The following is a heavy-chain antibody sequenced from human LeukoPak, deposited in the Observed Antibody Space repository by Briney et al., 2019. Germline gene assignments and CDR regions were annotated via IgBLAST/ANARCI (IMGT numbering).Heavy chain of an antibody. Sequence: ASVKVSCKASGYTFTGYYIHWGRQAPGQGLEWMGWINPNSGVVNYAQRFQGRVTMTRDTPISTAYMEVSRLRSDDTAVYYCARGEMSTITIDYWGQGTLVTVSS. CDR1: GYTFTGYY. J-gene: IGHJ4*02. V-gene: IGHV1-2*02. CDR2: INPNSGVV. CDR3: ARGEMSTITIDY. D-gene: IGHD5-24*01.